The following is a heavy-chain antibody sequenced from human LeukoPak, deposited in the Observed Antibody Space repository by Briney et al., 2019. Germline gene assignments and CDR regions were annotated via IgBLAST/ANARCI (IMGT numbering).Heavy chain of an antibody. V-gene: IGHV4-59*07. Sequence: PSDTLSLICTVSGGSISSHYWSWLRHPPGKGLEWSGYIHHSGSTNYNTSLKSRVTISVDTSKKQFSLKLSSVTAADPAVYYCARSNKVATPVDYWGQGTLVTVSS. J-gene: IGHJ4*02. CDR3: ARSNKVATPVDY. D-gene: IGHD5-12*01. CDR2: IHHSGST. CDR1: GGSISSHY.